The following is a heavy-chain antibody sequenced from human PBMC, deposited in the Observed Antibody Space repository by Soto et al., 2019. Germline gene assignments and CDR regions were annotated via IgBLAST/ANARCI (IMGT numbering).Heavy chain of an antibody. Sequence: LKISCKVSGYSFTTYWIGWVRQMPGKGLECMGIIYPGDSDTRYSPSFQGQVTISADKSIDTAYLQWSSLKASDTAMYYCARSLGDYYYMDVWGKGTTVTVSS. CDR3: ARSLGDYYYMDV. J-gene: IGHJ6*03. CDR2: IYPGDSDT. CDR1: GYSFTTYW. V-gene: IGHV5-51*01.